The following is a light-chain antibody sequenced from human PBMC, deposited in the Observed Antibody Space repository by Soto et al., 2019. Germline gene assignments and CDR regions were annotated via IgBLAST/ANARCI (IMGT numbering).Light chain of an antibody. Sequence: ASRMTQSPYSLSASVGDTVTITCRASQGIRNDLGWYQQKPGKAPNLLIYAASSLQSGVPSRFSGSGSGTDFTLTISSLQPEDFATYYCQQYYSYPLTFGGGTIV. J-gene: IGKJ4*01. CDR2: AAS. CDR1: QGIRND. CDR3: QQYYSYPLT. V-gene: IGKV1-6*01.